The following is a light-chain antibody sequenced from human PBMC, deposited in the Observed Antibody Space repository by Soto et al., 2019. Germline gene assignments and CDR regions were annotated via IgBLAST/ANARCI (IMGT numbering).Light chain of an antibody. CDR1: SSNIGGNS. J-gene: IGLJ1*01. Sequence: QSVMTQPPSVSAAPGQKVTISCSGSSSNIGGNSVSWYQQLPGTAPKLLIYDDNKRPSGIPDRFSGSKSGTSATLGITGFKTGDEADYYGGSWDSSLSAYVFGTGTKLTVL. V-gene: IGLV1-51*01. CDR3: GSWDSSLSAYV. CDR2: DDN.